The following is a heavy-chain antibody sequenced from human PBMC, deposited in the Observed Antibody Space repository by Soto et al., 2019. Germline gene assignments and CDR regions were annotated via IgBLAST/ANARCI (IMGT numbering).Heavy chain of an antibody. CDR3: AKVIWVVVDSLDN. CDR1: GFTFSSYA. J-gene: IGHJ3*02. CDR2: ISGSGGST. V-gene: IGHV3-23*01. Sequence: GGSLRLSCAASGFTFSSYAMSWVRQAPGKGLEWVSAISGSGGSTYYADSVKGRFTISRDNSKNTLYLQMNSLRAEDTAVHYFAKVIWVVVDSLDNWGQETMVT. D-gene: IGHD3-22*01.